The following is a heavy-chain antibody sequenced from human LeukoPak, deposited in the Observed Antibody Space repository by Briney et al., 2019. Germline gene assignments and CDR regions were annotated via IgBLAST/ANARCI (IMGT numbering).Heavy chain of an antibody. V-gene: IGHV1-3*01. CDR2: INAGNGNT. D-gene: IGHD2-2*02. CDR1: GGTFSSYA. J-gene: IGHJ4*02. CDR3: ARVPIVVVPAAILGRPFDY. Sequence: ASVKVSCKASGGTFSSYAISWVRQAPGQGLEWMGWINAGNGNTKYSQKFQGRVTITRDTSASTAYMELSSLRSEDTAVYYCARVPIVVVPAAILGRPFDYWGQGTLVTVSS.